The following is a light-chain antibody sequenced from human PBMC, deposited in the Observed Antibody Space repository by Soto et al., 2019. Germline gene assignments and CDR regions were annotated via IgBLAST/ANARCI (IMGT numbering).Light chain of an antibody. CDR3: QQYGSSPLT. Sequence: EILLTQSPGTLSLSPGERATLSCRASQSLSSTYLAWYQQKPGQAPRLLIYGASNRATGIPDRFSGSGSGTDFTLTINRLEPEDFAVYYCQQYGSSPLTFGQGTKVDI. V-gene: IGKV3-20*01. CDR2: GAS. J-gene: IGKJ1*01. CDR1: QSLSSTY.